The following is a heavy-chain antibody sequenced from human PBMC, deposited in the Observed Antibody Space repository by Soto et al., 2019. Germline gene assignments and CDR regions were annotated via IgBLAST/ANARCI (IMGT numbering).Heavy chain of an antibody. J-gene: IGHJ4*02. CDR1: GFSFSLYG. D-gene: IGHD1-26*01. Sequence: GGSLRLSCAASGFSFSLYGLHWVRQAPGKGLVWVSRISPDGRTTTYADSVRGRFVISRDNSKKTLYLQMTSLTAEDSAMYYCARGSTDSYPGSPIFDFWGRGTLVTVSS. V-gene: IGHV3-74*01. CDR3: ARGSTDSYPGSPIFDF. CDR2: ISPDGRTT.